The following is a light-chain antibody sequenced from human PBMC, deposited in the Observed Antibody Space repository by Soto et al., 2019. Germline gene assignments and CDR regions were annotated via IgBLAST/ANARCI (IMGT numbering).Light chain of an antibody. CDR2: DVS. CDR1: QTLSSW. CDR3: QQYNSYSLT. V-gene: IGKV1-5*01. Sequence: DIQMTQSPSTLSRSVGDRGTITCRASQTLSSWLAWYQQKPGKAPKLLIYDVSSLESGVPSRFSGSGSGTEFTLTISSLQPDDFAAHYCQQYNSYSLTFGGGTKVEIK. J-gene: IGKJ4*01.